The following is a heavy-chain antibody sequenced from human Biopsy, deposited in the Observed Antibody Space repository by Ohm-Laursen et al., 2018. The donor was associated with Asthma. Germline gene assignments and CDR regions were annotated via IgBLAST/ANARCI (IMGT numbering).Heavy chain of an antibody. V-gene: IGHV3-30*03. CDR1: GLTFTTYA. D-gene: IGHD3-10*01. J-gene: IGHJ6*02. CDR2: ISYDGSTK. Sequence: SLRLSCAASGLTFTTYAIHWVRQAPGKGLEWVAVISYDGSTKYSADSVKGRFIVSRDISKNILSLQMNSLRPEDTAVYYCARDVVWFREVGGMDVWGQGTTVTVSS. CDR3: ARDVVWFREVGGMDV.